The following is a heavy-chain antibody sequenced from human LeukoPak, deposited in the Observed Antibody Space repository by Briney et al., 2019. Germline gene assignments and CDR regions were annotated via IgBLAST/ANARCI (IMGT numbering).Heavy chain of an antibody. V-gene: IGHV4-34*01. Sequence: SETLSLTCAVYGGSFSGYYWSWIRQPPGKGLEWIGEINHSGSTNYNPSLKSRVTISVDTSKNQFSLELSSVTAADTAVYYCARGNVGSYYYYYYMDVWGKGTTVTVSS. CDR1: GGSFSGYY. CDR3: ARGNVGSYYYYYYMDV. CDR2: INHSGST. D-gene: IGHD3-10*02. J-gene: IGHJ6*03.